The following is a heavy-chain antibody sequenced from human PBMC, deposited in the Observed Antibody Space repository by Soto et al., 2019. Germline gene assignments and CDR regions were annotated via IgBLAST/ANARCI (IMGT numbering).Heavy chain of an antibody. CDR3: TTDPLCWHCTNGVWGYYGMDV. CDR2: IKIKTHGGTA. CDR1: GFTFSNAW. J-gene: IGHJ6*02. D-gene: IGHD2-8*01. Sequence: PGGSLRLSCAASGFTFSNAWMHWVRQAPGKGLEWVGRIKIKTHGGTADYAAPVKGRFTISRDDSKNTLSLEMSSLETEDTAVYYCTTDPLCWHCTNGVWGYYGMDVWGQGTTVTVSS. V-gene: IGHV3-15*01.